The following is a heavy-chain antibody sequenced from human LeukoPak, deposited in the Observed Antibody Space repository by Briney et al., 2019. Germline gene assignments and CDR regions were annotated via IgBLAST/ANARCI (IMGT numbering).Heavy chain of an antibody. CDR1: GGSISSGSYY. CDR2: IYTSGST. CDR3: AAARPHSSSSFDY. D-gene: IGHD6-6*01. V-gene: IGHV4-61*02. J-gene: IGHJ4*02. Sequence: SETLSLTCTVSGGSISSGSYYWSWIRQPAGKGLEWIGRIYTSGSTNYNPSLKSRVTISVDTSKNQFSLKLSSVTAADTAVYYCAAARPHSSSSFDYWGQGTLVTVSS.